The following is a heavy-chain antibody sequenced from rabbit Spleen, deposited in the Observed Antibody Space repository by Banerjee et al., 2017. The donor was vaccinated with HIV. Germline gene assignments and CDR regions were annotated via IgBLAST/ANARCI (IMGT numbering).Heavy chain of an antibody. CDR3: ARDTSSSFSSYGMDL. Sequence: EESGGGLVKPGASLTLTCTVSGVSFSFSSYMCLVRQAPGKGLEWIACIEVGSSDFTYIATWAKGRFTISKTSSTTVTMQVTRLTAADTATYFCARDTSSSFSSYGMDLWGPGTLVTVS. CDR1: GVSFSFSSY. CDR2: IEVGSSDFT. V-gene: IGHV1S40*01. D-gene: IGHD1-1*01. J-gene: IGHJ6*01.